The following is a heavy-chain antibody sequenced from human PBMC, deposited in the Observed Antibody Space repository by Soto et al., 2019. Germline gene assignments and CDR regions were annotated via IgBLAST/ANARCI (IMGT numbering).Heavy chain of an antibody. V-gene: IGHV3-49*03. Sequence: GGSLELSSTASGFTFGDYAMSWFRQAPGKGLEWVGFIRSKAYGGTTEYAASVKGRFTISRDDSKSIAYLQMNSLKTEDTAVYYCTRGIEYYDYIWGSYPEQAGFDPWGQGTLVTVSS. CDR3: TRGIEYYDYIWGSYPEQAGFDP. J-gene: IGHJ5*02. D-gene: IGHD3-16*01. CDR2: IRSKAYGGTT. CDR1: GFTFGDYA.